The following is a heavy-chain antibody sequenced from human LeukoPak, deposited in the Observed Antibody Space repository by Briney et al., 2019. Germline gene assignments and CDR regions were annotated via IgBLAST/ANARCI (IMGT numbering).Heavy chain of an antibody. V-gene: IGHV1-2*02. J-gene: IGHJ4*02. D-gene: IGHD6-13*01. CDR1: GYSFTGYY. CDR3: ARDLPAAADFGC. Sequence: ASVKVSCKASGYSFTGYYIHWMRQAPGQGLEWMGWINPKNGGTNYAQKFQGRVTMTRDTSISTAYMELSSLTSDDTAVYYCARDLPAAADFGCWGQGTLVTVSS. CDR2: INPKNGGT.